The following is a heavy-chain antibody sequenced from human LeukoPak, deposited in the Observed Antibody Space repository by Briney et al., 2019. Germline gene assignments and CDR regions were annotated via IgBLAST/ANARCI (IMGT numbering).Heavy chain of an antibody. J-gene: IGHJ3*02. CDR1: GYTLTELS. CDR3: ATDQRAKEKGAFDI. CDR2: FDPEGGET. Sequence: ASVKVSCKVSGYTLTELSMHWVRQAPGKGLEGMGGFDPEGGETIYAQKFQGRVTMTEDTSTDTAYMELSSLRSEDTAVYYCATDQRAKEKGAFDIWGQGTMVTVSS. V-gene: IGHV1-24*01. D-gene: IGHD4/OR15-4a*01.